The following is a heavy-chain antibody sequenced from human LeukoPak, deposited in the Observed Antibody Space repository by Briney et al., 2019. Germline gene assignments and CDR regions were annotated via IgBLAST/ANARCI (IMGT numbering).Heavy chain of an antibody. CDR3: ARQYCGGDCYSRAYYLDY. V-gene: IGHV1-69*02. Sequence: SVKVSCKASGGTFSSYTISWVRQAPGQGLEWMGRIIPILGIANYAQKFQGRVTITADKSTSTAYMELSSLRSEDTAVYYCARQYCGGDCYSRAYYLDYWGQGTLATVSS. CDR1: GGTFSSYT. D-gene: IGHD2-21*01. CDR2: IIPILGIA. J-gene: IGHJ4*02.